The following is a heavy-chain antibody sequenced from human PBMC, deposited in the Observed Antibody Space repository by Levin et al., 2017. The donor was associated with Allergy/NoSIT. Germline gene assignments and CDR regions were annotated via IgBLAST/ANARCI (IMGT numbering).Heavy chain of an antibody. V-gene: IGHV3-30*04. CDR3: AREGYYGSGSYYTGMDV. J-gene: IGHJ6*02. Sequence: GESLKISCAASGFTFSSYAMHWVRQAPGKGLEWVAVISYDGSNKYYADSVKGRFTISRDNSKNTLYLQMNSLRAEDTAVYYCAREGYYGSGSYYTGMDVWGQGTTVTVSS. CDR2: ISYDGSNK. D-gene: IGHD3-10*01. CDR1: GFTFSSYA.